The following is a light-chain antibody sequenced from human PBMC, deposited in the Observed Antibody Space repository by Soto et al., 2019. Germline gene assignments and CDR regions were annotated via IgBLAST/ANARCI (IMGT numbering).Light chain of an antibody. Sequence: DIVMTQSPDSLPVSLGERATINCKSSQSVLYSSNNKNYLAWYQQKPGQPPKLLIYWASTRQSGVPDRFSGSGSGTDFTLTISSLQAEDVAVYYCQQYYSLWTFGQGTKVEIK. J-gene: IGKJ1*01. CDR2: WAS. V-gene: IGKV4-1*01. CDR1: QSVLYSSNNKNY. CDR3: QQYYSLWT.